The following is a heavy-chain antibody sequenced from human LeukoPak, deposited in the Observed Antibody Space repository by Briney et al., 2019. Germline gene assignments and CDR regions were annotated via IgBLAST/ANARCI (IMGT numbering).Heavy chain of an antibody. J-gene: IGHJ1*01. CDR2: IASGGST. V-gene: IGHV3-66*01. CDR3: ARDSMIVGWYFQH. D-gene: IGHD3-22*01. CDR1: GFTVSSNY. Sequence: PGGSLRLSCAASGFTVSSNYMSWVRQAPGKGLEWVSVIASGGSTNYADSVKGRFTISRDNSKNTLNLQVYSLRAGDTAVYYCARDSMIVGWYFQHWGQGTLVTVSS.